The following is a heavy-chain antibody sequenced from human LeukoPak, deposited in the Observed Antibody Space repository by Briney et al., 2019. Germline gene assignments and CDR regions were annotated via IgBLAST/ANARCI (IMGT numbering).Heavy chain of an antibody. CDR3: ARGFYPDRTMIVVVVDY. CDR1: GFTVSSNY. Sequence: PGGSLRLSCAASGFTVSSNYMNWVRQAPGKGLEWVANIKQDGSETYYVDSVKGRFTISRDNAKNSLYLQMNSLRAEDTAVYYCARGFYPDRTMIVVVVDYWGQGSLVTVSS. J-gene: IGHJ4*02. D-gene: IGHD3-22*01. CDR2: IKQDGSET. V-gene: IGHV3-7*03.